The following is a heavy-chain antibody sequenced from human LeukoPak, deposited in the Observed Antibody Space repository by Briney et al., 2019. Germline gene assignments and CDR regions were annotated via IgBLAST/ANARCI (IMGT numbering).Heavy chain of an antibody. CDR2: FDPEDGET. J-gene: IGHJ3*02. CDR3: ATYVDIVATTNTRSFDI. V-gene: IGHV1-24*01. Sequence: ASVKVSCKLSGYTLTELSMHWVRQAPGKGLEWMGGFDPEDGETIYAQKFQGRVTMTEDTSTDTAYMELSSLRSEDTAVYYCATYVDIVATTNTRSFDIWGQGTMVTVSS. D-gene: IGHD5-12*01. CDR1: GYTLTELS.